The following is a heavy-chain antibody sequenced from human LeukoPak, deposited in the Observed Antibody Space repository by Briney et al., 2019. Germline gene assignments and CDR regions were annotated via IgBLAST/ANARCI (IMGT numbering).Heavy chain of an antibody. CDR1: GGSVTSSSYY. V-gene: IGHV4-39*01. D-gene: IGHD3-16*02. CDR3: ARLYRQHADY. Sequence: SETLSLTCTVSGGSVTSSSYYWGWLRQPPGKGLEWFGSIYYSGSTYYNPSLKSRVTISVDTSKNQFSLKLSSVTAADTAVYYCARLYRQHADYWGQGTLVTVSS. CDR2: IYYSGST. J-gene: IGHJ4*02.